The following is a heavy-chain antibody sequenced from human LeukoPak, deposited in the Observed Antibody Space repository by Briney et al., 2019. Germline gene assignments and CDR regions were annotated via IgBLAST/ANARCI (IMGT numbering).Heavy chain of an antibody. J-gene: IGHJ4*02. CDR1: GGTFSSYA. V-gene: IGHV1-69*04. CDR3: ASPRGSSGWYLDY. D-gene: IGHD6-19*01. Sequence: ASVKVSCTASGGTFSSYAISWVRQAPGQGLEWMGRIIPILGIANYAQKFQGRVTITADKSTSTAYMELSSLRSEDTAVYYCASPRGSSGWYLDYWGQGTLVTVSS. CDR2: IIPILGIA.